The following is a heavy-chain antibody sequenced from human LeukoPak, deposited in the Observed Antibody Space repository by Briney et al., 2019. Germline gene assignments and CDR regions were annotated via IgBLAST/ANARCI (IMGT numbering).Heavy chain of an antibody. D-gene: IGHD4-11*01. CDR3: ARNSSLTTLKGGWFDP. V-gene: IGHV4-38-2*01. Sequence: SETLSLTCAVSGYSINSGYSWTWLRQRPGKGLEWIGNIYHSGYAYYNPSLKSRVTISLDASKNQFSLRLSSVTAADTAVYYCARNSSLTTLKGGWFDPWGQGTLVTVSS. CDR1: GYSINSGYS. J-gene: IGHJ5*02. CDR2: IYHSGYA.